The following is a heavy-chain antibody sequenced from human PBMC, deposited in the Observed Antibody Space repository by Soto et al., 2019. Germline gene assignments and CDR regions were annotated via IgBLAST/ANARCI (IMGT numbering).Heavy chain of an antibody. Sequence: VASVKVSCKAPGYTFTGYYMHWVRQAPGQGLEWMGWINPNSGGTNYAQKFQGRVTMTRDTSISTAYMELSRLRSDDTAVYYCARSYYYDSRDFDYWGQGTLVTVSS. J-gene: IGHJ4*02. CDR2: INPNSGGT. CDR1: GYTFTGYY. D-gene: IGHD3-22*01. V-gene: IGHV1-2*02. CDR3: ARSYYYDSRDFDY.